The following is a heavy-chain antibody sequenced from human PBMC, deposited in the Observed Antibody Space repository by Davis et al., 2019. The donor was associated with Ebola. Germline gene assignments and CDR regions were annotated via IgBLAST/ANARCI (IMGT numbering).Heavy chain of an antibody. V-gene: IGHV4-30-4*07. Sequence: SETLSLTCAVSGGFVSSGGYSWSWIRQPPGKGLEWIGYYYYTGSTHYSPSLKSRVTISIDTSKNQFSLHLSSVTAADTAVYYCAALVVVAATPDYWGQGTLVTVSS. CDR2: YYYTGST. D-gene: IGHD2-15*01. CDR1: GGFVSSGGYS. CDR3: AALVVVAATPDY. J-gene: IGHJ4*02.